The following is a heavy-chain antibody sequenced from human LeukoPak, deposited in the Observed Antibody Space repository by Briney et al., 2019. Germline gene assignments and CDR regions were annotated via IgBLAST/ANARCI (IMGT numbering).Heavy chain of an antibody. CDR2: ISGSGGTT. Sequence: PGGSLRLSCAASAFTFSSYPMTWVRQAPGKGLEWVSSISGSGGTTFYADSVKGRFTISRDNSKNTLFLQMNSLGAEDTAVYYCAKAGSSWYYFDYWGQGTLVIVSS. D-gene: IGHD1-1*01. J-gene: IGHJ4*02. V-gene: IGHV3-23*01. CDR3: AKAGSSWYYFDY. CDR1: AFTFSSYP.